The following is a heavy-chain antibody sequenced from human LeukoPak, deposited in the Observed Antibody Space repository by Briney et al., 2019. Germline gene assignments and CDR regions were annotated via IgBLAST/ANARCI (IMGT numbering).Heavy chain of an antibody. J-gene: IGHJ6*02. Sequence: AGSLTLSCAASGFTFSSYDRHWVRQAPGKGPEWVSDIYTGGSTYYADSVKGRFTISRDNSNNTLYLQMNILRAEDTAVYYCARDRWLVLTSDGYYYYYGMDVWGQGTTVTVSS. V-gene: IGHV3-53*01. CDR1: GFTFSSYD. CDR2: IYTGGST. CDR3: ARDRWLVLTSDGYYYYYGMDV. D-gene: IGHD6-19*01.